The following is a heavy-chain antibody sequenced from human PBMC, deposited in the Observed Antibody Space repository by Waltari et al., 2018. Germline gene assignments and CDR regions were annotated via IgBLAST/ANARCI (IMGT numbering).Heavy chain of an antibody. J-gene: IGHJ4*02. CDR3: ARENYFDY. CDR1: GFSFSNSW. Sequence: EVQLVQSGGSLVQPGGSLRLSCAASGFSFSNSWMGLVRQAPGKGLEWVANIKQDGSEKYYGDSVKGRFTISRDNAKNSLYLQMNSLRAEDTAVYYCARENYFDYWGQGMLVIVSS. CDR2: IKQDGSEK. V-gene: IGHV3-7*03.